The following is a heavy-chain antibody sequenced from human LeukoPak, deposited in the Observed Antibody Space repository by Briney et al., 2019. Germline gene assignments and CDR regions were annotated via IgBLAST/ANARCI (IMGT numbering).Heavy chain of an antibody. D-gene: IGHD2-2*01. J-gene: IGHJ4*02. Sequence: PGRSLRLSCAASGFTFSSYGMHWVRQAPGKGLEGVAVISYDGSNKYYADSVKGRFTISRDNSKNTLYLQMNSLRAEDTAVYYCAKDSHCSSTSCYGGLKYWGQGTLVTVSS. CDR2: ISYDGSNK. CDR3: AKDSHCSSTSCYGGLKY. CDR1: GFTFSSYG. V-gene: IGHV3-30*18.